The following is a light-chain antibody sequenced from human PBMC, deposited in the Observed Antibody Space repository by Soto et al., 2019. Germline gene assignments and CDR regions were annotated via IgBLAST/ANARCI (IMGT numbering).Light chain of an antibody. J-gene: IGKJ1*01. V-gene: IGKV4-1*01. CDR1: QSVLYNSNNKNY. CDR2: WAP. CDR3: QQYYSTSLWT. Sequence: DIVMTQSPDSLAVSLGERATINCKSSQSVLYNSNNKNYLAWFQQKPGQPPKLLIHWAPTRESGVPDRFSDRGSGTDFTLTISSLQAEDVAVYYCQQYYSTSLWTFGQGTKVDIK.